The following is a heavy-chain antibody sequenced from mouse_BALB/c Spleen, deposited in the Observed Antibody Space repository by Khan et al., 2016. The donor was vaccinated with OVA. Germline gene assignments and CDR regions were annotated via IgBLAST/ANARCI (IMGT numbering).Heavy chain of an antibody. D-gene: IGHD2-2*01. CDR1: GYSFTSYY. CDR3: TRHGYVAWFTY. CDR2: IDPFSGGT. Sequence: VQLQQSGPELMKPGASVKISCKASGYSFTSYYIHWVMQSHGTSLEWIGYIDPFSGGTTYNQKFKGKATLTVDKSSSTSYIPLSNLTSEDSAVYYCTRHGYVAWFTYWGQGTLVTVSA. J-gene: IGHJ3*01. V-gene: IGHV1S135*01.